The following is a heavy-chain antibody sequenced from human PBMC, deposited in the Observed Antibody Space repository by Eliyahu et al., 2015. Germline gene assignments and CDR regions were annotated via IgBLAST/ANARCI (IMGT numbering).Heavy chain of an antibody. D-gene: IGHD4-23*01. CDR3: ARGIIKGRDYGGNFLFDY. CDR1: GXTFSSXA. V-gene: IGHV3-30-3*01. CDR2: ISXDGSNK. J-gene: IGHJ4*02. Sequence: QVQLVESGGGVVQPGRSLRLSXXASGXTFSSXAMHWXRQAPGKGLEWVAVISXDGSNKYYADSVKGRFTISRDNSKNTLYLQMNSLRAEDTAVYYCARGIIKGRDYGGNFLFDYWGQGTLVTVSS.